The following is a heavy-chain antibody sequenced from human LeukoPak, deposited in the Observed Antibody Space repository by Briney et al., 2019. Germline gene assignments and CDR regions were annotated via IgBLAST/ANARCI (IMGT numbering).Heavy chain of an antibody. V-gene: IGHV4-59*01. J-gene: IGHJ4*02. D-gene: IGHD6-19*01. Sequence: PSETLSLTCTVSGGSISSYYWSWSRQPPGKGLEWIGYIHYSGSTSYNPSLKSRVTISVDTSKNQFSLKLSSLTAADTAVYYCARGTYSSAWYAYWGQGTLVTVSS. CDR3: ARGTYSSAWYAY. CDR1: GGSISSYY. CDR2: IHYSGST.